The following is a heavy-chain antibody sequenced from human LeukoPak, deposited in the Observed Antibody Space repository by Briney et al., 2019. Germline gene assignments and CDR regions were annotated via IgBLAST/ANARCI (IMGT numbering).Heavy chain of an antibody. V-gene: IGHV1-69*05. D-gene: IGHD6-13*01. Sequence: SVKVSCKASGGTFSSYAISWVRQAPGQGLEWMGGIIPIFGTANYAQKFQGRVTMTRNTSISTAYMELSSLRSEDTAVYYCARGSSRWDAFDIWGQGTMVTVSS. CDR1: GGTFSSYA. CDR2: IIPIFGTA. J-gene: IGHJ3*02. CDR3: ARGSSRWDAFDI.